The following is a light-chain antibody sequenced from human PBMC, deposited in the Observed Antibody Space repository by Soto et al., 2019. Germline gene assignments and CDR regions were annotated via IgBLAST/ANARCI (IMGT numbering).Light chain of an antibody. CDR2: DAS. Sequence: IVLTQSPATLSLSPGERATLSCRASQSVSTYLAWYQQKPGQAPRLLIYDASNRATGIPARFSGSGSATDFTLTISSLEPEDFAVYYCQQRGDWPPFTFGPGTKVDIK. CDR1: QSVSTY. CDR3: QQRGDWPPFT. V-gene: IGKV3-11*01. J-gene: IGKJ3*01.